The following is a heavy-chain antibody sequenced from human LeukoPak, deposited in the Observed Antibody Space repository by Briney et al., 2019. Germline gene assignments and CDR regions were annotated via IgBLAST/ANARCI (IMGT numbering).Heavy chain of an antibody. D-gene: IGHD2-2*01. CDR2: INPNDGDT. J-gene: IGHJ4*02. Sequence: INPNDGDTNYAQKFQGRVTMTRDTSISTAHMEVSRLRSDDTAVYYCARANFLYCSNRTCLFDYWGQGTLVTVSS. CDR3: ARANFLYCSNRTCLFDY. V-gene: IGHV1-2*02.